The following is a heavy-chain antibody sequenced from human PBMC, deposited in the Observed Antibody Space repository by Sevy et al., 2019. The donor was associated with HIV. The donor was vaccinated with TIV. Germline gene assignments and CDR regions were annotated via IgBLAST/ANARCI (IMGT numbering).Heavy chain of an antibody. D-gene: IGHD2-21*02. CDR3: ARGKHIVVVTAITTNYYYYGMDV. Sequence: ASVKVSCKASGYTFTSYGISWVRQAPGQGLEWMGWTSAYNGNTNFAQKLQGRVTMTTDTSTSTAYMELRSLGSDDTAVYYCARGKHIVVVTAITTNYYYYGMDVWGQGTTVTVSS. CDR2: TSAYNGNT. CDR1: GYTFTSYG. V-gene: IGHV1-18*01. J-gene: IGHJ6*02.